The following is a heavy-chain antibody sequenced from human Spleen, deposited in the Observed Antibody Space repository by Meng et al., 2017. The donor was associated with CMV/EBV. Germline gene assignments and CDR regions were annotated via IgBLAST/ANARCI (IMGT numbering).Heavy chain of an antibody. J-gene: IGHJ4*02. CDR2: IYYSGQT. V-gene: IGHV4-39*07. D-gene: IGHD1-7*01. Sequence: VSVGTIGRIAYCWAWIRQPPGKGLEWIGHIYYSGQTYYNPSLKSRLTMSIDTAKRQFSLNLGSVNAADSAVYFCARIEDNWNYALSYWGQGILVTVSS. CDR3: ARIEDNWNYALSY. CDR1: VGTIGRIAYC.